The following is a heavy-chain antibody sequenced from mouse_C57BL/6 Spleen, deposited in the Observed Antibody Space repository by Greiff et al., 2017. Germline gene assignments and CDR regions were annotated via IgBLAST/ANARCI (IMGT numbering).Heavy chain of an antibody. D-gene: IGHD2-1*01. CDR1: GYAFSSSW. CDR2: IYPGDGDT. J-gene: IGHJ1*03. CDR3: AQIYYGNYEGYFDV. Sequence: QVQLQQSGPELVKPGASVKISCKASGYAFSSSWMNWVKQRPGKGLEWIGRIYPGDGDTNYNGKFKGNATLTADKSSRTAYMQLSSLTAEDSAVYFCAQIYYGNYEGYFDVWGTGTTVTVAS. V-gene: IGHV1-82*01.